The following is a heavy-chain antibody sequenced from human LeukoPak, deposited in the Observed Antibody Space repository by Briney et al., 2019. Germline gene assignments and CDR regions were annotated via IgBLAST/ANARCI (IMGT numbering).Heavy chain of an antibody. Sequence: ASVNVSCTASGYTFTDYYMHWVRQAPGQGLEWMGWINPDTGGTNYAQKFQGRVTMTRDTSISTAYMELSRLRSDDTAVYYCARPRGSYSFDDWGQGTLVTVSS. V-gene: IGHV1-2*02. CDR1: GYTFTDYY. J-gene: IGHJ4*02. CDR3: ARPRGSYSFDD. CDR2: INPDTGGT. D-gene: IGHD1-26*01.